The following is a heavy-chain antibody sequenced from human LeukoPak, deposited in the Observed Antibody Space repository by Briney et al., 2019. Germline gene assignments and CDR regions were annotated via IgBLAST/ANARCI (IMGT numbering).Heavy chain of an antibody. CDR2: ISGSGGST. J-gene: IGHJ1*01. D-gene: IGHD3-22*01. V-gene: IGHV3-23*01. Sequence: GGSLRLSCAASGFTFSSYAMSWVRQSSGNVLKWVSAISGSGGSTYYAASVKGRFTISRDNSKNTLYLQMNSLRAEDTAVYYCAIVDSSGTEFWGQGNLVTVSS. CDR3: AIVDSSGTEF. CDR1: GFTFSSYA.